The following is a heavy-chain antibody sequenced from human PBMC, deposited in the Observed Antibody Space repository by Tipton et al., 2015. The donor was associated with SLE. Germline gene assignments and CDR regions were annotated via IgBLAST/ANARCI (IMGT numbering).Heavy chain of an antibody. V-gene: IGHV4-39*07. CDR3: ARGDHSAFDM. J-gene: IGHJ3*02. D-gene: IGHD1-14*01. CDR1: GGSISSSSYY. CDR2: IYYSGGT. Sequence: TLSLTCTVSGGSISSSSYYWGWIRQPPGKGLDWIGSIYYSGGTYYNPSLKSRVTISVDTSKNQFSLNLSSVTAADTAVYYCARGDHSAFDMWGQGTMVTVSS.